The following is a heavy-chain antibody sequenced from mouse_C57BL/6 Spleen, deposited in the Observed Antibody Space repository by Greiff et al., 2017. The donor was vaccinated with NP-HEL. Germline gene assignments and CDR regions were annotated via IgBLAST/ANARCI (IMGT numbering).Heavy chain of an antibody. Sequence: EVQVVESGGGLVQPGGSLKLSCAASGFTFSDYYMYWVRQTPEKRLEWVAYISNGGGSTYYPDTVKGRFTISRDNAKNTLYLQMSRLKSEDTAMYYCARHGGYAMDYWGQGTSVTVSS. CDR2: ISNGGGST. CDR1: GFTFSDYY. CDR3: ARHGGYAMDY. J-gene: IGHJ4*01. V-gene: IGHV5-12*01.